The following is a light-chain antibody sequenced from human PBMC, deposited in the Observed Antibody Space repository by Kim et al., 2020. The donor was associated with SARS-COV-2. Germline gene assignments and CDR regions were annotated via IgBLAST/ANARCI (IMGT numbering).Light chain of an antibody. Sequence: SYELTRPPSVSVSPGQTASITCSGDKLGDKYACWYQQKPGQSPVLVIYQDSKRPSGIPERFSGSNSGNTATLTISGTQAMDEADYYCQAWDSSNVVFGGGTQLTVL. CDR2: QDS. CDR3: QAWDSSNVV. V-gene: IGLV3-1*01. CDR1: KLGDKY. J-gene: IGLJ2*01.